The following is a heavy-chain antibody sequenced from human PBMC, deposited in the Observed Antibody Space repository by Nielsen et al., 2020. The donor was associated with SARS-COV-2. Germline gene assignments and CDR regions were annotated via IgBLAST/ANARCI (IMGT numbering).Heavy chain of an antibody. V-gene: IGHV1-18*01. CDR3: ARWDSYGSL. D-gene: IGHD5-18*01. J-gene: IGHJ4*02. CDR2: INTDNGNT. CDR1: GYTFDRYG. Sequence: ASVKVSCKTSGYTFDRYGISWVRQAPGQRLEWMGWINTDNGNTNYAPEVRGRVTMTTDTSTSTAFMELRSLRSNDTAVYYCARWDSYGSLWGQGTLVIVSS.